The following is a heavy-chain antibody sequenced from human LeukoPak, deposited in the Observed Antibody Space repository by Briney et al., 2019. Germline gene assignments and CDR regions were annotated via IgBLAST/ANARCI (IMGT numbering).Heavy chain of an antibody. CDR3: ARRPNRVGGYYDH. D-gene: IGHD3-22*01. Sequence: SETLSLTCTVSGGSITSYYLSWIRQPPGKGLEWIGHIYTRGSTNYNPSLKSRVTISGDTSKNQFSLRLSSVTAADTAVYFCARRPNRVGGYYDHWGQGILVTVSS. J-gene: IGHJ4*02. CDR1: GGSITSYY. V-gene: IGHV4-4*09. CDR2: IYTRGST.